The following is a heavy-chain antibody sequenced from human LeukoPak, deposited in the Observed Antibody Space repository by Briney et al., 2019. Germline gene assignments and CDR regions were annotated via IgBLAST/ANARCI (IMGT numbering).Heavy chain of an antibody. V-gene: IGHV3-9*01. J-gene: IGHJ5*02. Sequence: PGGSLRLSCAASGFTFDDYAMHWVRQAPGKGLEWVSGINWNSGSMAYADSVKGRFTISRDNAKNSLYLQMNSLRAEDTALYYCAKDIYSNGPNWFDHWGQGTLVTVSS. CDR3: AKDIYSNGPNWFDH. CDR2: INWNSGSM. D-gene: IGHD2/OR15-2a*01. CDR1: GFTFDDYA.